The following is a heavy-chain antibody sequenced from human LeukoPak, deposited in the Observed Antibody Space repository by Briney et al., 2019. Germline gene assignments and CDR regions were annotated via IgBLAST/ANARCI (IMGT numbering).Heavy chain of an antibody. V-gene: IGHV5-51*01. D-gene: IGHD5-18*01. CDR1: GYSFTSYW. Sequence: GESLKISCKGSGYSFTSYWIGWVRQMPGKGLEWMGIIYPGDSDTRYSPSFQGQVTISADRSTRTAYLQWRSLKASDSATYYCARGAADTFYYYYYMDVWGKGTTVTVSS. CDR3: ARGAADTFYYYYYMDV. CDR2: IYPGDSDT. J-gene: IGHJ6*03.